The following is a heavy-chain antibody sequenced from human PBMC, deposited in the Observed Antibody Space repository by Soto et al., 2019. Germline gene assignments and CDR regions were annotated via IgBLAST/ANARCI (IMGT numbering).Heavy chain of an antibody. Sequence: GGSLRLSCAASGFTFRSYAMHWVRQAPGKGLEWVAVISNDGSKKYYADSVKGRFTISRDNSKNTLYLRMNNLGAGDSAVYYCARAHKDYDILTGYSTHFDYWGQGTLVTGSS. CDR1: GFTFRSYA. CDR2: ISNDGSKK. CDR3: ARAHKDYDILTGYSTHFDY. J-gene: IGHJ4*02. V-gene: IGHV3-30-3*01. D-gene: IGHD3-9*01.